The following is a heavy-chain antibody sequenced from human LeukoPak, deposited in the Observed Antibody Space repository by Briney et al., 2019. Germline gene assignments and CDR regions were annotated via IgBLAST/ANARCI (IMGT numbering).Heavy chain of an antibody. CDR3: ARAYRQQLANYYYYYMDV. CDR2: MNPNTGNT. Sequence: ASVKVSCTASGDTFTSYDINWVRQATGQGLEWMRWMNPNTGNTGYAQKFQGRVNITTNTSIRTDYMELSSLRSEDTAVYYCARAYRQQLANYYYYYMDVWGKGTTVTVSS. D-gene: IGHD6-13*01. V-gene: IGHV1-8*03. J-gene: IGHJ6*03. CDR1: GDTFTSYD.